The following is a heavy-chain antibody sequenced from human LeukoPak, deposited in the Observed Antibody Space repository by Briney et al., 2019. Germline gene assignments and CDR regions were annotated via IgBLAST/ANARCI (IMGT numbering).Heavy chain of an antibody. CDR2: LAGDGRTT. Sequence: GGSLRLSCEASEVTFSPYLMHWVRQPPGQGLVWVSRLAGDGRTTSYADSVKGRFTISRDDAKNTLYLQMSSLRAEDTAVYYCVRGATWGSNAFDIWGQGTMVTVSS. J-gene: IGHJ3*02. CDR1: EVTFSPYL. V-gene: IGHV3-74*01. D-gene: IGHD7-27*01. CDR3: VRGATWGSNAFDI.